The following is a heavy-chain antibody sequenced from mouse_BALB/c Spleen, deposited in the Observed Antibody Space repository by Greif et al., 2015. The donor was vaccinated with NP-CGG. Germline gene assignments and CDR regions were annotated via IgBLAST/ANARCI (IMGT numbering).Heavy chain of an antibody. CDR1: GYAFTNYL. Sequence: QVQLKESGAELVRPGTSVKVSCKASGYAFTNYLIEWVKQRPGQGLEWIGVINPGSGGTNYNEKFKGKATLTADKSSSTAYMQLSSLTSDDSAVYFCARKKYGYDAGRGFAYWGQGTLVTVSA. D-gene: IGHD2-2*01. J-gene: IGHJ3*01. CDR3: ARKKYGYDAGRGFAY. CDR2: INPGSGGT. V-gene: IGHV1-54*01.